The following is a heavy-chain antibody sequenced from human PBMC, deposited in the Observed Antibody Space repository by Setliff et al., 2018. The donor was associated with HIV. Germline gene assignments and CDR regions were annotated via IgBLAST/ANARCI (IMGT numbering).Heavy chain of an antibody. D-gene: IGHD3-9*01. J-gene: IGHJ4*02. Sequence: SETLSLTCTVSGGSISSYYWSWIRQPAGKGLEWIGRIYTSGSTNYNPSLKSRVTMSVDTSKNQFSLKLSSVTAADTAVYYCARSDILTGKIKSFDYWGQGTLVTVSS. CDR2: IYTSGST. CDR1: GGSISSYY. V-gene: IGHV4-4*07. CDR3: ARSDILTGKIKSFDY.